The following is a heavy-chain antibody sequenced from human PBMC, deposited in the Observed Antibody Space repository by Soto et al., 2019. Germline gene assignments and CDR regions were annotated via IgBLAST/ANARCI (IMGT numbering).Heavy chain of an antibody. J-gene: IGHJ3*02. CDR2: INHSGST. Sequence: SETLSLTCAVYGGSFSGYYWSWIRQPPGKGLEWIGEINHSGSTNYNPSLKSRVTISVDTSKNQFSLKLSSVTAADTAVYYCASAYDILTGGGAFDIWGQGTMVTV. CDR3: ASAYDILTGGGAFDI. V-gene: IGHV4-34*01. D-gene: IGHD3-9*01. CDR1: GGSFSGYY.